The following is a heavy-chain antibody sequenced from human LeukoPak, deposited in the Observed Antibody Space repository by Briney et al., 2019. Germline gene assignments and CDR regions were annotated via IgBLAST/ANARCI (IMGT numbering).Heavy chain of an antibody. Sequence: GGSLRLSCAASGFTFSSYGMHWVRQAPGKGVEWVAVISYDGSNKYYAVSVKSRFTISRDNSKNTLYLKMNSARDEDTAVYYCAKDRGDYYDSSGYYSGGFDIWGQGTMVTVSS. J-gene: IGHJ3*02. CDR1: GFTFSSYG. V-gene: IGHV3-30*18. CDR2: ISYDGSNK. D-gene: IGHD3-22*01. CDR3: AKDRGDYYDSSGYYSGGFDI.